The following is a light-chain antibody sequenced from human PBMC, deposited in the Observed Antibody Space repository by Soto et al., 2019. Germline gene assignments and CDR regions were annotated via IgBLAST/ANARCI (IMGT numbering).Light chain of an antibody. V-gene: IGKV3-15*01. Sequence: EVVPTQSPATLSVSPGERATLSCRTSPSVSHNLAWYQQKPGQAPRLLIYGASTRATGIPARFSGSGSGTEFTLTISSLQSEDSAVYYCQQYNNCPLTFGGGAKVEIK. J-gene: IGKJ4*01. CDR3: QQYNNCPLT. CDR2: GAS. CDR1: PSVSHN.